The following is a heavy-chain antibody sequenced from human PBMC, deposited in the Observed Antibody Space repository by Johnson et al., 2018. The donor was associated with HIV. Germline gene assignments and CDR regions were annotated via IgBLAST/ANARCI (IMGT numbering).Heavy chain of an antibody. CDR3: ARVRDYNFWSGQLSRHAFDI. Sequence: QVQLVESGGGVVQPGRSLRLSCAASGFTFSSYAMHWVRQAPGKGLEWVAVISYDGSNKYYADSVKGRFTISRDNSKNTLYLQMNSLRAEDTAVYYCARVRDYNFWSGQLSRHAFDIWGQGTMVTVSS. D-gene: IGHD3-3*01. CDR1: GFTFSSYA. J-gene: IGHJ3*02. V-gene: IGHV3-30-3*01. CDR2: ISYDGSNK.